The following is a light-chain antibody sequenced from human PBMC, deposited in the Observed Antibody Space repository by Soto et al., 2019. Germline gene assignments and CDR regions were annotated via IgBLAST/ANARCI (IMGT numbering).Light chain of an antibody. CDR3: QSYDSSLSGWV. J-gene: IGLJ3*02. CDR1: SPNIEAGYG. V-gene: IGLV1-40*01. Sequence: QSVLTQPPSVSGAPGQRVTISCTGSSPNIEAGYGVHWYQQLPGTAPKLLIYGNSNRPSGVPDRFSGSKSGTSASLAITGLRAEDEADYYCQSYDSSLSGWVFGGGTKLTVL. CDR2: GNS.